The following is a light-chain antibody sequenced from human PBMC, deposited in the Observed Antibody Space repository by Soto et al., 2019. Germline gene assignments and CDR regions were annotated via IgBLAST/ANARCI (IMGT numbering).Light chain of an antibody. J-gene: IGLJ2*01. V-gene: IGLV1-44*01. Sequence: QSVLTQPPSASGTPGQRVTISCSGSSSNIGINTVNWYQQLPGTAPKVLIYSNNERPSGVPDRLSGSKSGTSASLAISGLQSEDEADYYCCSYAGDGSYVIFGGGTKLTVL. CDR3: CSYAGDGSYVI. CDR1: SSNIGINT. CDR2: SNN.